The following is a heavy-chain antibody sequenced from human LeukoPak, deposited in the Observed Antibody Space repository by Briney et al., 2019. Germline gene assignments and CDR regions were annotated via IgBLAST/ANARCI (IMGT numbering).Heavy chain of an antibody. CDR1: GFIFSTYA. Sequence: GGSLRLSCGASGFIFSTYAMSWVRQTPGKGLEWVSAISDSGASTYYADSVKGRFTISREHSTNTLYLQMSSLRADDTAICYCAKFSGIWHYYPMDVWGQGTTVTVSS. D-gene: IGHD3-10*01. CDR3: AKFSGIWHYYPMDV. J-gene: IGHJ6*02. V-gene: IGHV3-23*01. CDR2: ISDSGAST.